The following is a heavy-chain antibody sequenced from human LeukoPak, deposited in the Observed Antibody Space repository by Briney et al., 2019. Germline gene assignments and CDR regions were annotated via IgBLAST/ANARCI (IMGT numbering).Heavy chain of an antibody. CDR3: ARAPIVVVVAATRGGYYYYGMDV. J-gene: IGHJ6*02. Sequence: GASVKVSCKASGYTFTSYDINWVRQAPGQGLEWMGWMNPNSGNTGYAQKFQGRVTMTRNTSISTAYMELSSLRSEDTAVYYCARAPIVVVVAATRGGYYYYGMDVWGQGTTVTVSS. CDR2: MNPNSGNT. D-gene: IGHD2-15*01. CDR1: GYTFTSYD. V-gene: IGHV1-8*01.